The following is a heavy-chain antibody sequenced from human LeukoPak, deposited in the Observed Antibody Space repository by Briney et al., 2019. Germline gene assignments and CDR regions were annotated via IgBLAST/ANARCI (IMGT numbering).Heavy chain of an antibody. D-gene: IGHD1-1*01. CDR2: LIPIFITA. CDR3: VRDHCEGGRGFDS. J-gene: IGHJ5*01. CDR1: GGTFSTYA. Sequence: SVKVYCNASGGTFSTYAISWARHATGQGLEWRGGLIPIFITANYAQKLQGRVTITTDESTSTADMELSSLRSEDTAVYYCVRDHCEGGRGFDSWGQGTLVTVSS. V-gene: IGHV1-69*05.